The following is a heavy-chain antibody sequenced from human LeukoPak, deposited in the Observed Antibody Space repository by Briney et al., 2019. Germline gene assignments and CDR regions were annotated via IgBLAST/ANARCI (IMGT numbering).Heavy chain of an antibody. D-gene: IGHD3-3*01. J-gene: IGHJ5*02. CDR1: GGSISSYY. CDR2: IYTSGST. CDR3: ASVPAGFGVAPGWFDP. Sequence: PSETLSLTCTVSGGSISSYYWSWIRQPAGKGLEWIGRIYTSGSTNYNPSLKSRVTISVDTSKNQFSLKLSSVTAADTAVYYCASVPAGFGVAPGWFDPWGQGTLVTVSS. V-gene: IGHV4-4*07.